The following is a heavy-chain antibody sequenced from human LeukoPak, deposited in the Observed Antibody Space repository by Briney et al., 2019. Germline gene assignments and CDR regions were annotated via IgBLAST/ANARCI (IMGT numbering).Heavy chain of an antibody. Sequence: GGSLRLSCAASGFTVSSNYMSWARQAPGKGLEWVSVIYSGGSTYYADSVKGRFTISRDNSKNTLYLQMNSLRAEDTAVYYCASSPYYGSGSYTLRIWGQGTLVTVSS. D-gene: IGHD3-10*01. V-gene: IGHV3-53*01. CDR2: IYSGGST. CDR1: GFTVSSNY. CDR3: ASSPYYGSGSYTLRI. J-gene: IGHJ4*02.